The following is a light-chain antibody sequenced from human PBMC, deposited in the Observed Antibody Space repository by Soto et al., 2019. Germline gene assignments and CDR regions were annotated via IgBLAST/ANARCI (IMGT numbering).Light chain of an antibody. CDR2: DAS. J-gene: IGKJ1*01. Sequence: EVVLTQSPATLSLSPGERATLSCRASQSVSSYLAWYQQKPGQAPRLLIYDASNRATGIPARFSGSGSGTDFTLTISSLAPEDSAVYYCQQRPSWTFGQGTKVEIK. CDR3: QQRPSWT. V-gene: IGKV3-11*01. CDR1: QSVSSY.